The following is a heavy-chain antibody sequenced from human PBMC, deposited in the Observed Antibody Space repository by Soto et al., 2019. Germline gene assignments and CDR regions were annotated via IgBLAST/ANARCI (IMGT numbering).Heavy chain of an antibody. CDR1: GFTFSSYG. Sequence: PGGSLRLSCAASGFTFSSYGMHWVRQAPGKGLEWVAVIWYDGSNKYYADSVKGRFTISRDNSKNTLYLQMNSLRAEDTAVYYCTTVTWELPPSDYWGQGTLVTVSS. J-gene: IGHJ4*02. CDR3: TTVTWELPPSDY. D-gene: IGHD1-26*01. CDR2: IWYDGSNK. V-gene: IGHV3-33*01.